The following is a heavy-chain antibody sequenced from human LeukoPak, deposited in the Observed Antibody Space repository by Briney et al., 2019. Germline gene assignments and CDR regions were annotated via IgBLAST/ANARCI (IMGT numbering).Heavy chain of an antibody. D-gene: IGHD1-1*01. CDR1: GGTFSSYA. CDR2: IIPIFGTA. J-gene: IGHJ6*03. V-gene: IGHV1-69*05. CDR3: ARDGTGTTDYYYYMDV. Sequence: SVKVSCKASGGTFSSYAISWVRQAPGQGLEWMGGIIPIFGTANYAQKFQGRVTITTDESTSTAYMELSSLRSEDTAVYYCARDGTGTTDYYYYMDVWGKGTTVTVSS.